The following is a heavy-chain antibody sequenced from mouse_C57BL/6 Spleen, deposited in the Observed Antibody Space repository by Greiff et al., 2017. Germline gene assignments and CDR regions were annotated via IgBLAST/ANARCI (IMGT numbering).Heavy chain of an antibody. D-gene: IGHD1-1*01. CDR3: ARIPSNYYCSYFDV. J-gene: IGHJ1*03. CDR1: GYAFSSYW. CDR2: IYPGDGDT. V-gene: IGHV1-80*01. Sequence: QVQLQQSGAELVKPGASVKISCKASGYAFSSYWMNWVKQRPGKGLEWIGQIYPGDGDTNYNGKFKGKATLTADKSSSTAYMQLSSLTSEDSAVYFCARIPSNYYCSYFDVWGTGTTVTVSS.